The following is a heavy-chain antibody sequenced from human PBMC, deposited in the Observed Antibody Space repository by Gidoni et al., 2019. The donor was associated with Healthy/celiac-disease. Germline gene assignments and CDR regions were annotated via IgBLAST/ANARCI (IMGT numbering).Heavy chain of an antibody. Sequence: QVQLQESGPGLVRPSETLSLTCTVAGGSISSYYWSWILQPPGKGLEWIGYIYYSGSTNYNPALKSRVTISVDTSKNQFSLKLSSVTAADTAVYYCARDKRGWFDPWGQGTLVTVSS. D-gene: IGHD1-1*01. CDR1: GGSISSYY. CDR2: IYYSGST. V-gene: IGHV4-59*01. CDR3: ARDKRGWFDP. J-gene: IGHJ5*02.